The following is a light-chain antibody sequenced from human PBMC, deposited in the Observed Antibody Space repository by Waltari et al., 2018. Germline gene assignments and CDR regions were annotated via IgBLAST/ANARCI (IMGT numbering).Light chain of an antibody. CDR2: DAS. J-gene: IGKJ1*01. CDR3: QHYNNYPWT. CDR1: QSISSW. V-gene: IGKV1-5*01. Sequence: DIQMTQSPSTLSASVGDRVTITCRASQSISSWLAWYQQKPGKAPKLLIYDASSLESGVPSRFSGSGSGTEFTLTISSLQPDDFATYYCQHYNNYPWTFGQGTTVEV.